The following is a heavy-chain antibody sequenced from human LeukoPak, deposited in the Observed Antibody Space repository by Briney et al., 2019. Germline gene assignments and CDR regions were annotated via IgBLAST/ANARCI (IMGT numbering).Heavy chain of an antibody. CDR1: GFTFSSYS. J-gene: IGHJ4*02. Sequence: GGSLRLSCAASGFTFSSYSMNWVRQAPGKGLEWVSYISSSSSTIYYADSVKGRFTISRDNAKNSLYLQMNSLRAEDTAVYYCARGDHTIFGVVMPAPTLDYWGQGTLVTVS. D-gene: IGHD3-3*01. CDR3: ARGDHTIFGVVMPAPTLDY. V-gene: IGHV3-48*01. CDR2: ISSSSSTI.